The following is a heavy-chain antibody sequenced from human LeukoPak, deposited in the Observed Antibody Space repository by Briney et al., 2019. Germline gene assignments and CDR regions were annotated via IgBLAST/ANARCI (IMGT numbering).Heavy chain of an antibody. Sequence: GGSLGLSCSASGFTFSRHAMYWVRQAPGKGLESVSAISSNGCSTHYADSVKGRFTISRDNSKNMVYLQMSSVRAEDTAVYYCVRSQDYYGQFDPWGQGTLVTVSS. J-gene: IGHJ5*02. CDR1: GFTFSRHA. CDR2: ISSNGCST. D-gene: IGHD3-10*01. V-gene: IGHV3-64D*09. CDR3: VRSQDYYGQFDP.